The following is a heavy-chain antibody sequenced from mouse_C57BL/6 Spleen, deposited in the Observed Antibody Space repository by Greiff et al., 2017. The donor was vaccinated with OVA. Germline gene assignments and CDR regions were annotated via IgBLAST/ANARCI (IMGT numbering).Heavy chain of an antibody. Sequence: QVQLQQSGPGLVQPSQSLSITCTVSGFSLTSYGVHWVRQSPGKGLEWLGVIWSGGSTDSNAAFISRLSISKDNSKSQVFFKMNSLQADDTAIYYCATHYYGSSYNYAMDYWGQGTSVTVSS. CDR3: ATHYYGSSYNYAMDY. D-gene: IGHD1-1*01. CDR2: IWSGGST. CDR1: GFSLTSYG. V-gene: IGHV2-2*01. J-gene: IGHJ4*01.